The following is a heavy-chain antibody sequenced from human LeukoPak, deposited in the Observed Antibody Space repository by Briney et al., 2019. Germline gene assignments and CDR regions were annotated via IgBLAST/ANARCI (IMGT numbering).Heavy chain of an antibody. CDR1: GESLSKYY. J-gene: IGHJ4*02. CDR2: INHRGST. V-gene: IGHV4-34*01. D-gene: IGHD1-26*01. Sequence: PSETLSLTCAVYGESLSKYYWTWIRRSPGKGLEWIGEINHRGSTNLNPSLKSRVTLSVDTSKHQFSLKLISVTAADAAVYYCASSVGSTDYWGQGTLVTVSS. CDR3: ASSVGSTDY.